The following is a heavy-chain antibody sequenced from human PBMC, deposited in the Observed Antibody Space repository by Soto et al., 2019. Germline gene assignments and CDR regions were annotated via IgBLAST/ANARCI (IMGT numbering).Heavy chain of an antibody. CDR1: GFTVSRNY. CDR3: ASNGYSSSSWFDP. J-gene: IGHJ5*02. CDR2: IYSGGST. Sequence: GGSLRLSCAASGFTVSRNYMSWVRQAPGKGLEWVSVIYSGGSTYYADSVKGRFTISRDNSKNTLYLQMNSLRAEDTAVYYCASNGYSSSSWFDPWGQGTLVTVSS. D-gene: IGHD6-6*01. V-gene: IGHV3-53*05.